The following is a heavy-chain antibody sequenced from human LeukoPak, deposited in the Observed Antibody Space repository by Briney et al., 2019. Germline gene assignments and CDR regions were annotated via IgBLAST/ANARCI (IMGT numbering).Heavy chain of an antibody. V-gene: IGHV4-39*07. D-gene: IGHD4-11*01. J-gene: IGHJ6*03. CDR2: INHSGST. Sequence: PSETLSLTCTVSGGSISSSSYYWGWIRQPPGKGLEWIGEINHSGSTNYNPSLKSRVTISVDTSENHFSLKLSSVTAADTAVYYCARDGGYSNPYYYYYYMDFWGKGTTVTVSS. CDR3: ARDGGYSNPYYYYYYMDF. CDR1: GGSISSSSYY.